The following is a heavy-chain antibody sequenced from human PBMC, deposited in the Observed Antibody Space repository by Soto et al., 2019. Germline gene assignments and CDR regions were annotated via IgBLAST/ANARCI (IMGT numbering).Heavy chain of an antibody. CDR1: GYTFISHG. Sequence: ASVKVSCKASGYTFISHGISWVRQAPGQGLEWMGWISGKNGNTNYAQKLQGRVTLTTDTSTSTAYMELRSLRSDDTAVYYCARVSSSIVVVPDYGMDVWGQGTTVNVS. CDR2: ISGKNGNT. CDR3: ARVSSSIVVVPDYGMDV. J-gene: IGHJ6*02. D-gene: IGHD2-15*01. V-gene: IGHV1-18*04.